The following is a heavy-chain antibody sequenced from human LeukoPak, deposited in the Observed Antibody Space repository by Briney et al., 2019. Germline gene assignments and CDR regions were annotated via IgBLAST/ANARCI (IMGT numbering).Heavy chain of an antibody. Sequence: GGSLRLSCAASGFTFSSNGMNWVRQAPGKGLEWVSSISGNGGGTYYADSVKGRFTISRDNSRNTLYLQMNSLRAEGTALYYCAKDRPQYCSSVSCYVFDSWGQGTLVTVSS. J-gene: IGHJ4*02. CDR1: GFTFSSNG. V-gene: IGHV3-23*01. CDR2: ISGNGGGT. D-gene: IGHD2-2*01. CDR3: AKDRPQYCSSVSCYVFDS.